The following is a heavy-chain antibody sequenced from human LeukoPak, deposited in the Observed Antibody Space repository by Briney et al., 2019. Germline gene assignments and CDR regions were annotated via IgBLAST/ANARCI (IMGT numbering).Heavy chain of an antibody. V-gene: IGHV3-21*01. Sequence: GGSLRLSCAASGFTFSTSAMNWVRQVPGKGLEWVSSIDYGSSHIYYAASVRGRFTISRDNARNSVYLQMDSLRVEDTAVYYCTRDPLRYLRVGHYDYWGQGTLVAVSS. CDR1: GFTFSTSA. CDR2: IDYGSSHI. J-gene: IGHJ4*02. CDR3: TRDPLRYLRVGHYDY. D-gene: IGHD3-9*01.